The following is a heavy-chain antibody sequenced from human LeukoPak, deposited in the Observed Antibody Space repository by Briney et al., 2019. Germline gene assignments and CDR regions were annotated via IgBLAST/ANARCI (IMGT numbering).Heavy chain of an antibody. CDR3: EYRITTTGGAFDI. D-gene: IGHD3-10*01. V-gene: IGHV3-74*01. CDR2: INSDGSST. Sequence: GGSLRLSCAASGFTFSSYRMHWVRQAPGKGLVWVSRINSDGSSTSYADSVKGRFTISRDNAKNTLYLQMNSLRAEDTAVYYCEYRITTTGGAFDIWGQGTMVTVSS. CDR1: GFTFSSYR. J-gene: IGHJ3*02.